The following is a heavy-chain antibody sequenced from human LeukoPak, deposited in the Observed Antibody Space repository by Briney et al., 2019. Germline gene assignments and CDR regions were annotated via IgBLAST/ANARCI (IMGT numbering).Heavy chain of an antibody. V-gene: IGHV4-61*01. J-gene: IGHJ3*02. Sequence: PSETLSLTCTVSGGSVSSGSYYWSWIRQPPGKGLEWIGYIYYSGSTNYNPSLKSRVTISVDTSKNQFSLKLSSVTAADTAVYYCARDGRADGSGFNAFDIWGQGTMVTVSS. CDR3: ARDGRADGSGFNAFDI. D-gene: IGHD3-22*01. CDR2: IYYSGST. CDR1: GGSVSSGSYY.